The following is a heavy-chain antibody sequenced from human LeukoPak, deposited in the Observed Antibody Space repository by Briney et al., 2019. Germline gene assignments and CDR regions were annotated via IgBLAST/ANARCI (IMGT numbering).Heavy chain of an antibody. CDR1: GFTFSSYA. V-gene: IGHV3-23*01. CDR2: ISGSGGST. Sequence: TGGSLRLSCAASGFTFSSYAMSWVRQAPGKGLEWVSAISGSGGSTYYADSVKGRFTISRDNSKNTLYLQMNSLRAEDPAVYYCAKDLGYCSGGSCPPSHYWGQGTLVTVSS. J-gene: IGHJ4*02. CDR3: AKDLGYCSGGSCPPSHY. D-gene: IGHD2-15*01.